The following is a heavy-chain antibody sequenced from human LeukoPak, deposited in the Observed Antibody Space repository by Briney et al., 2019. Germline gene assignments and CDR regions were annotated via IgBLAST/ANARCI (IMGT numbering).Heavy chain of an antibody. D-gene: IGHD3-22*01. Sequence: PGGSLRLSCAASGFTFSSYAMSWVRQAPGKGLEWVSAISGSGGSTYYADSVKGRFTISRDNSKNTLYLQMNSLRTEDTALYYCAKDAYYDSSGYYIYYYYGMDVWGQGTTVTVSS. J-gene: IGHJ6*02. CDR2: ISGSGGST. CDR3: AKDAYYDSSGYYIYYYYGMDV. V-gene: IGHV3-23*01. CDR1: GFTFSSYA.